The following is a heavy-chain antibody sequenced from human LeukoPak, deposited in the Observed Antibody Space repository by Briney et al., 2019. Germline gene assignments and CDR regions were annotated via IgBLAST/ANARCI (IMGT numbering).Heavy chain of an antibody. J-gene: IGHJ4*02. Sequence: PGGSLRLSCTVSGFTVSTDYMSWVRQAPGKGLEWVANIKQDGSEKYYVDSVKGRFTISRDNAKNSLYLQMNSLRAEDTAVYYCAKVSRGFGRKENFDYWGQGTLVTVSS. CDR1: GFTVSTDY. CDR2: IKQDGSEK. CDR3: AKVSRGFGRKENFDY. V-gene: IGHV3-7*01. D-gene: IGHD2-2*01.